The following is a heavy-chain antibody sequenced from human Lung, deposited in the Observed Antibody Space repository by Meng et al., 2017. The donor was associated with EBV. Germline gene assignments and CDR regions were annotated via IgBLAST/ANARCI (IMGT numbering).Heavy chain of an antibody. V-gene: IGHV4-4*07. D-gene: IGHD6-19*01. CDR3: ARESFNSGWYSDY. J-gene: IGHJ4*02. CDR1: GDSISDYF. Sequence: QVQLQESGPGLVKSPEPLSLTCTVSGDSISDYFWNWIRQPAGKGLEWIGRIYSSGITNYNPSLQSRVTMSVDTSKNQFSLKLYSVTAADTAVYYCARESFNSGWYSDYWGQGTLVTVSS. CDR2: IYSSGIT.